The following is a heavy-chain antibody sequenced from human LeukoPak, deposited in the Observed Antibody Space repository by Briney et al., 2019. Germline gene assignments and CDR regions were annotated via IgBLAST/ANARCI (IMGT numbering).Heavy chain of an antibody. CDR3: AEDTVTSY. J-gene: IGHJ4*02. D-gene: IGHD4-17*01. V-gene: IGHV3-7*01. CDR2: IKQDGSGK. CDR1: GFTLSSYW. Sequence: GGSLRLSCAASGFTLSSYWMSWVRQAPGKGLEWVANIKQDGSGKYYVDSVKGRFTISRDNAKNSLYLQMNSLRAEDTAVYYCAEDTVTSYWGQGTLVTVSS.